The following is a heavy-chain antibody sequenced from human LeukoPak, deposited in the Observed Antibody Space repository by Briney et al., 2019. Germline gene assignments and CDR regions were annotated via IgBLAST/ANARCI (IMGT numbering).Heavy chain of an antibody. V-gene: IGHV3-9*01. J-gene: IGHJ3*02. D-gene: IGHD3-22*01. CDR2: ISWNSGSI. CDR3: AKAITMIVVVSAFDI. CDR1: GFTFDDYA. Sequence: GGSLRLSCAASGFTFDDYAMHWVRQAPGKGLEWVSGISWNSGSIGYADSVKGRFTISRDNSKNTLYLQMNSLRAEDTAVYYCAKAITMIVVVSAFDIWGQGTMVTVSS.